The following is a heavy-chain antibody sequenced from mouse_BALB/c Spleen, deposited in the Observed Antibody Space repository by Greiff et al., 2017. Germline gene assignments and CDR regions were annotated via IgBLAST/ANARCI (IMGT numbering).Heavy chain of an antibody. D-gene: IGHD2-10*02. V-gene: IGHV14-1*02. Sequence: VQLQQSGAELVRPGALVKLSCKASGFNIKDYYMHWVNQRPEQGLEWIGWIDPENGNTISDPKFQGKASITADTSSNTAYLQLSSLTSEDTAVYYCARGYGNYYAMDYWGQGTSVTVSS. J-gene: IGHJ4*01. CDR2: IDPENGNT. CDR1: GFNIKDYY. CDR3: ARGYGNYYAMDY.